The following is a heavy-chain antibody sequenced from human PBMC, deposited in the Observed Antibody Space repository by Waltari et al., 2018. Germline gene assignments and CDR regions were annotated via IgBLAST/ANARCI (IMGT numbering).Heavy chain of an antibody. CDR1: GFSFSRYG. D-gene: IGHD3-9*01. CDR3: AKGQYFDWRMDV. Sequence: QVKLVESGGGVVQPGRSLRLSCAASGFSFSRYGMHWVRQAPGKGLEWVAVISFHGGNIYYADSVKGRFTISRDNSKNTLYLQMNSLRAEDTAVYYCAKGQYFDWRMDVWGQGTTVTVSS. J-gene: IGHJ6*02. CDR2: ISFHGGNI. V-gene: IGHV3-30*18.